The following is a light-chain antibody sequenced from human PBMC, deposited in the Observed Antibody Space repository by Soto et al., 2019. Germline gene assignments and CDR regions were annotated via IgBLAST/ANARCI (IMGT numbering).Light chain of an antibody. Sequence: DIQMTQSPSSLSASVGDRVTITCRASQSISSYLNWYQQKPGKAPKLLIYAASILQSGVPSRFSGSGSGTDFTLTISSLQPEDFATYYCQQSYSTPPVTFGQGTRLENK. CDR2: AAS. J-gene: IGKJ5*01. V-gene: IGKV1-39*01. CDR1: QSISSY. CDR3: QQSYSTPPVT.